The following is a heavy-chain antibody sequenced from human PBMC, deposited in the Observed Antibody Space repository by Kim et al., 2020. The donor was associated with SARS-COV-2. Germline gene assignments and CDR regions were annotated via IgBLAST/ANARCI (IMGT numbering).Heavy chain of an antibody. D-gene: IGHD3-16*01. CDR3: AKRNLGGPDF. CDR2: IGPSGGGT. Sequence: GGSLRLSCVVSGFTFSNYAMSWLRQVPGKGLEWVAGIGPSGGGTNYADSARGRFTISRDNSKNTLHLQMNSLRAEDTAVYYCAKRNLGGPDFWGRGTLVTVSP. V-gene: IGHV3-23*01. CDR1: GFTFSNYA. J-gene: IGHJ2*01.